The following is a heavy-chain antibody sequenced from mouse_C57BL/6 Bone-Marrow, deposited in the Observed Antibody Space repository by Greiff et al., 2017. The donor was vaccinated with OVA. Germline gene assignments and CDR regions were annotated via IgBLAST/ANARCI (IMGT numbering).Heavy chain of an antibody. J-gene: IGHJ1*03. CDR2: IYPGSGST. CDR3: AREGSVYWYFDV. CDR1: GYTFTSYW. D-gene: IGHD1-1*02. V-gene: IGHV1-55*01. Sequence: QVQLQQPGAELVKPGASVKLSCKASGYTFTSYWIPWVKQRPGQGLEWIGDIYPGSGSTNYNEKFKSKATLTVDTSSSTAYMQLSSLTSEDSAVDYCAREGSVYWYFDVWGTGTTVTVSA.